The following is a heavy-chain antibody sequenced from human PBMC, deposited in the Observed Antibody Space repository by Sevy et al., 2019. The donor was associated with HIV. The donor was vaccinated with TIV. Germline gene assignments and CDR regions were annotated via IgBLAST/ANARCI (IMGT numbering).Heavy chain of an antibody. Sequence: GGSLRLSCAASGFTFSSYWMSWVRQAPGKGLEWVANIKQDGSEKYYVDSVKGRFTISRDNAKNSLYLQMNSLRAEDTAVCYCARDWRSSGWPLTIDYWGQGTLVTVSS. V-gene: IGHV3-7*03. J-gene: IGHJ4*02. CDR1: GFTFSSYW. CDR2: IKQDGSEK. D-gene: IGHD6-19*01. CDR3: ARDWRSSGWPLTIDY.